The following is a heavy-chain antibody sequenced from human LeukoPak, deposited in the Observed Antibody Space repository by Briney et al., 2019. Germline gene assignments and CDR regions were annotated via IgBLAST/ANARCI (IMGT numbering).Heavy chain of an antibody. Sequence: PSETLSLTCTVSGGSISSSSFYWGWIRQPPGKGLEWLGYIDYSGKNCNNPSLKSRVSISVDTSKNQFSLKLSSVNAADTAVYYCARHPGRLFDYWGQGTLVTVSS. V-gene: IGHV4-39*01. CDR2: IDYSGKN. CDR1: GGSISSSSFY. CDR3: ARHPGRLFDY. J-gene: IGHJ4*02.